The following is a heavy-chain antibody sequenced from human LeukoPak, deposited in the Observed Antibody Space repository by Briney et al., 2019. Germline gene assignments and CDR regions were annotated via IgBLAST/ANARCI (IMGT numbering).Heavy chain of an antibody. V-gene: IGHV4-39*07. D-gene: IGHD5-18*01. J-gene: IGHJ6*02. CDR2: IYYSGCT. CDR3: ARVSGSRGNYYGMDV. Sequence: SETLSLTCTVSGGYISSSSYYWGWIRQPPGKGLEWIGSIYYSGCTYYNPSLKSRVTISVDTSKNQFSLKLSSVTAADTAVYYCARVSGSRGNYYGMDVWGQGTTVTVSS. CDR1: GGYISSSSYY.